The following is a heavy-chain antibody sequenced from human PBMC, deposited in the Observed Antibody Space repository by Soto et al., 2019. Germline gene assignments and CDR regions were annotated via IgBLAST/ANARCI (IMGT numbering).Heavy chain of an antibody. CDR2: IYYSGST. Sequence: TLSLTCTVSGGSINSFYWNWMRQPPGKGLEWIGYIYYSGSTNYNPSLKSRVTISVDTSKNQFSLILSSVTAADTAVYYCARLDWSTSKIGVWGQGTTVTVSS. CDR3: ARLDWSTSKIGV. J-gene: IGHJ6*02. CDR1: GGSINSFY. V-gene: IGHV4-59*01. D-gene: IGHD3-9*01.